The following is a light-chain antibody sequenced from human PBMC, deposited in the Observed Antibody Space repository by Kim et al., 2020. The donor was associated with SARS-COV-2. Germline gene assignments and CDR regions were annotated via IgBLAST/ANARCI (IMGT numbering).Light chain of an antibody. CDR1: QLGHKF. V-gene: IGLV3-1*01. CDR2: EDN. J-gene: IGLJ2*01. Sequence: SVSPGQTAIISCSGDQLGHKFVSWFQQKPGQSPVLVIHEDNKRPSGIPERFSGSNSGNTATLTISGTQAMDEADYYCQAWDSSTAALGGGTKVTV. CDR3: QAWDSSTAA.